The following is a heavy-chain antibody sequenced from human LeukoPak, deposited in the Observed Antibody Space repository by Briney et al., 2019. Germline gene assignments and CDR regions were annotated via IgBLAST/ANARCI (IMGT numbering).Heavy chain of an antibody. Sequence: GGSLRLSCAASGFTFSSYGMHWVRQAPGKGLEWLAVIWYDGSNKYYADSVKGRFTISRDNSKNTLYLQMNSLRAEDTAVYYCARDEGTITDSYYFDYWGQGTLVTVSS. V-gene: IGHV3-33*01. J-gene: IGHJ4*02. CDR2: IWYDGSNK. CDR3: ARDEGTITDSYYFDY. D-gene: IGHD3-9*01. CDR1: GFTFSSYG.